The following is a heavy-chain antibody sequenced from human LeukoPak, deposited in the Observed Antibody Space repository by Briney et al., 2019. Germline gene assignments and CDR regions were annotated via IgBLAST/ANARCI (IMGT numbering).Heavy chain of an antibody. CDR1: GFTFSSYA. V-gene: IGHV3-23*01. Sequence: GGSLRLSCAASGFTFSSYAMSWVRQAPGKGLEWVSAISGSGGSTYYADSVKGRFTISRDSSKNTLYLQMNSLRAEDTAVYYCAKDLSVRHIVVKNVFDYWGQGTLVTVSS. CDR2: ISGSGGST. J-gene: IGHJ4*02. CDR3: AKDLSVRHIVVKNVFDY. D-gene: IGHD2-21*01.